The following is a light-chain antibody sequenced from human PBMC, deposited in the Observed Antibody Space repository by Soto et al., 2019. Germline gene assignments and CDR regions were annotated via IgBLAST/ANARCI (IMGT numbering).Light chain of an antibody. J-gene: IGKJ2*01. CDR2: GAS. V-gene: IGKV3-20*01. CDR3: QQYRTSPPFT. Sequence: IVLTQSPGTLSLSPGERTTLSCRASQSVSSTYLAWYQQKPGQAPRVLVYGASNRATGIPDRFSGSGSGTDFTLTISRLEPEDFAVYLCQQYRTSPPFTFGQGTK. CDR1: QSVSSTY.